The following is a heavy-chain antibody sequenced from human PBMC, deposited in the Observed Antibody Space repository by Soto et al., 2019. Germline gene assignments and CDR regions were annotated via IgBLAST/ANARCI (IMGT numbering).Heavy chain of an antibody. CDR2: INPNSGGT. CDR3: ARSLTVTNNWFYP. Sequence: ASVKVSCKASGYTFTGYYMHWVRQAPGQGLEWMGWINPNSGGTNYAQKFQGRVTMTRDTSISTAYMELSRLRSDDTAVYYCARSLTVTNNWFYPWGQGTLVTVSS. D-gene: IGHD4-4*01. J-gene: IGHJ5*02. V-gene: IGHV1-2*02. CDR1: GYTFTGYY.